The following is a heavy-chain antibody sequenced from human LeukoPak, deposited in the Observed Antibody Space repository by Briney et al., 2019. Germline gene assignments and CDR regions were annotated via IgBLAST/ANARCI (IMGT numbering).Heavy chain of an antibody. CDR3: ARDNVIR. CDR1: GYTFTSYY. D-gene: IGHD3-16*02. J-gene: IGHJ4*02. CDR2: INPSGGST. Sequence: ASVKVSCKASGYTFTSYYMHWVRQAPGQGLEWTGIINPSGGSTSYAQKFQGRVTMTRDTSTSTAYMELSRLRSDDTAVYYCARDNVIRWGQGTLVTVSS. V-gene: IGHV1-46*01.